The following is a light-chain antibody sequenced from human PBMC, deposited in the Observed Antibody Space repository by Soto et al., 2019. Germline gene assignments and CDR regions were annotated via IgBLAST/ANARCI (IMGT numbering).Light chain of an antibody. CDR1: TGAVTSDYY. J-gene: IGLJ3*02. CDR3: VLLCSGEWV. CDR2: RTN. V-gene: IGLV7-43*01. Sequence: QTVVTQEPSLTVSQGGTVTLTCALTTGAVTSDYYPNWFQRKPGQALRTLIYRTNNKHSWTPARFSGSLLGGKAALTLSGVQTEDEADYYCVLLCSGEWVFGGGTKLTVL.